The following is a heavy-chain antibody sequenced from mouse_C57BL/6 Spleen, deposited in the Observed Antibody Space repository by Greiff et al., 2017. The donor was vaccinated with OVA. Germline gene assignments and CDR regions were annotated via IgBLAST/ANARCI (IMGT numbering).Heavy chain of an antibody. CDR3: ARQEGGYYAWFAY. V-gene: IGHV2-6-1*01. J-gene: IGHJ3*01. CDR1: GFSLTSYG. CDR2: IWSDGST. D-gene: IGHD2-3*01. Sequence: VQLQESGPGLVAPSQSLSITCTVSGFSLTSYGVPWVRQPPGKGLEWLVVIWSDGSTTYNSALKSRLSIRKDNSKSHVFLKMNSLQTDDTAMYYCARQEGGYYAWFAYWGQGTLVTVSA.